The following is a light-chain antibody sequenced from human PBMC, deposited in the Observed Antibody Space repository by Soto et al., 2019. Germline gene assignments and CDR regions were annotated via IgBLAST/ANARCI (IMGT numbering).Light chain of an antibody. V-gene: IGLV2-14*01. CDR1: SSDVGGYTY. J-gene: IGLJ1*01. CDR3: SSYTSSSPYV. CDR2: EVN. Sequence: QSALTQPASVSGSPGQSITISCTGTSSDVGGYTYVSWYQQHPGKAPKLMIYEVNNRPSGVSNRFSGSKSGNTASLTISGLQAGDEADYYCSSYTSSSPYVFGTGTKVTVL.